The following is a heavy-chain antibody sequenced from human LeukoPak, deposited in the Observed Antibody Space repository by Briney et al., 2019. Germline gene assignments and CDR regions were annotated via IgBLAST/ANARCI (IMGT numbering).Heavy chain of an antibody. CDR1: GYSISSGYY. D-gene: IGHD6-13*01. J-gene: IGHJ4*02. Sequence: KPSETLSLTCAVSGYSISSGYYWGWIRQPPGKGLEWIGSIYHSGSTYYNPSLKSRVTISVDTSKNQFSLKLSSVTAADTAVYYCASRPRIAAAGTIDYWAREPWSPSPQ. CDR2: IYHSGST. CDR3: ASRPRIAAAGTIDY. V-gene: IGHV4-38-2*01.